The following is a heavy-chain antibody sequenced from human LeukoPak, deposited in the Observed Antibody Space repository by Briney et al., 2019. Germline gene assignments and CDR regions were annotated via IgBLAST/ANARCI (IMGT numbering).Heavy chain of an antibody. Sequence: GGSLRLSCAASGFTFDDYAMHWVRQAPGKGLEWVSGISWNSGSIGYADSVKVRFIISRDYAKNSLYLEMDSLRAEDTALYYCAKDHGGNLDWYFDLWGRGTLVTVSS. CDR2: ISWNSGSI. CDR3: AKDHGGNLDWYFDL. D-gene: IGHD4-23*01. CDR1: GFTFDDYA. V-gene: IGHV3-9*01. J-gene: IGHJ2*01.